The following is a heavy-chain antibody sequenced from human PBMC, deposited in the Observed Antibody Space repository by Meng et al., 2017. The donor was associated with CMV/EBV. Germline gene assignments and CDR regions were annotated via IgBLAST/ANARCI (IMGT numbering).Heavy chain of an antibody. CDR2: IYYSGST. Sequence: GSLRLSCTVSGGSISSSSYYWGWIRQPPGKGLEWIGSIYYSGSTYYNPSLKSRVTISVDTSKNQFSLKLSSVTAADTAVYYCASLVGAPLLAWGQGTLSPSPQ. V-gene: IGHV4-39*07. D-gene: IGHD1-26*01. CDR1: GGSISSSSYY. CDR3: ASLVGAPLLA. J-gene: IGHJ5*02.